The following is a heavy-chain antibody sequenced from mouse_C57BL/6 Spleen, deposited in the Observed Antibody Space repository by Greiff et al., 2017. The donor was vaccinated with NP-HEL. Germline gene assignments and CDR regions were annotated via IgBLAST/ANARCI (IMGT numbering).Heavy chain of an antibody. CDR3: ARSDYYGSSSYAMDY. Sequence: VKVVESGAELARPGASVKMSCKASGYTFTSYTMHWVKQRPGQGLEWIGYINPSSGYTKYNQKFKDKATLTADKSSSTAYMQLSSLTSEDSAVYYCARSDYYGSSSYAMDYWGQGTSVTVSS. CDR1: GYTFTSYT. V-gene: IGHV1-4*01. CDR2: INPSSGYT. J-gene: IGHJ4*01. D-gene: IGHD1-1*01.